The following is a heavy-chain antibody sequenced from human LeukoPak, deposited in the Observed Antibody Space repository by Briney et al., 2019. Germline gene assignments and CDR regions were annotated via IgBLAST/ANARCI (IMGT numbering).Heavy chain of an antibody. Sequence: PSETLSLTCTVSGGSISSSSYYWGWIRQPPGKGLEWIGSIYYSGSTYYNPSLKSRVTISVDTSKNQFSLKLSSVTAADTAVYYCARDPPIAARRRFDYWGQGTLVTVSS. V-gene: IGHV4-39*07. J-gene: IGHJ4*02. D-gene: IGHD6-6*01. CDR1: GGSISSSSYY. CDR3: ARDPPIAARRRFDY. CDR2: IYYSGST.